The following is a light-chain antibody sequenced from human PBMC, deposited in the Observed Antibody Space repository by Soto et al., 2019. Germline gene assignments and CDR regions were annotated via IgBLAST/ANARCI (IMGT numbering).Light chain of an antibody. CDR3: QVWDISTDIYV. V-gene: IGLV3-21*04. CDR2: DDD. CDR1: DIGTKL. Sequence: SYELTQPPSVSVAPGGTARITCGESDIGTKLVQWYQQKPGQAHVLVMSDDDDRPSGIPERFSGSNSVNTATLTISRVEAGDEADYYCQVWDISTDIYVFGTGTKLTVL. J-gene: IGLJ1*01.